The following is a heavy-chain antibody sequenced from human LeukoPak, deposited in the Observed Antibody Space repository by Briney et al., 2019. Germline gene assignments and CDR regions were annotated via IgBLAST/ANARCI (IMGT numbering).Heavy chain of an antibody. CDR3: ARDLEYQLLYSSGLYYYGMDV. D-gene: IGHD2-2*02. J-gene: IGHJ6*02. V-gene: IGHV4-59*12. CDR2: IHYSGST. CDR1: GGSISSYY. Sequence: KTSETLSLTCTVSGGSISSYYWSWIRQPPGKGLEWIGYIHYSGSTNYNPSLKSRVTISVDTSKNQFSLKLSSVTAADTAVYYCARDLEYQLLYSSGLYYYGMDVWGQGTTVTVSS.